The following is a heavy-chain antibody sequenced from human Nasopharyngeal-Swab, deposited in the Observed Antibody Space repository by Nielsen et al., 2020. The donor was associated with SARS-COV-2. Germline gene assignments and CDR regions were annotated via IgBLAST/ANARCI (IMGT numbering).Heavy chain of an antibody. J-gene: IGHJ4*02. D-gene: IGHD1-26*01. V-gene: IGHV5-10-1*01. CDR3: ARGVSGWELLIIDY. CDR2: IDPSDSYT. Sequence: VRQMPGKGLEWMGRIDPSDSYTNYSPSFQGHVTISADKSISTAYLQWSSLKASDTAMYYCARGVSGWELLIIDYWGQGTLVTVSS.